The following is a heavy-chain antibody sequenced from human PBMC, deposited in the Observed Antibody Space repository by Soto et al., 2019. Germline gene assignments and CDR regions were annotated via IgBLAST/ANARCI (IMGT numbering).Heavy chain of an antibody. CDR2: ISSSSSYT. V-gene: IGHV3-11*06. CDR3: VRCSSTSCWGEFDP. CDR1: GFTFSDYY. Sequence: LRLSCAASGFTFSDYYMSWIRQAPGKGLEWVSYISSSSSYTNYADSVKGRFTISRDNAKNSLYLQMNSLRAEDTAVYYCVRCSSTSCWGEFDPWGQGTLVTVSS. D-gene: IGHD2-2*01. J-gene: IGHJ5*02.